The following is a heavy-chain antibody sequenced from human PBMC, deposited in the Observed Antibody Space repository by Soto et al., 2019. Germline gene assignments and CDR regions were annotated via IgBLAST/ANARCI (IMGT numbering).Heavy chain of an antibody. V-gene: IGHV3-23*01. J-gene: IGHJ6*02. CDR1: GFTFSSYA. CDR3: AREEFGAEARKYYPYGMDV. D-gene: IGHD3-10*01. CDR2: ISGSGGST. Sequence: GSLRLSCAASGFTFSSYAMSWVRQAPGKGLEWVSAISGSGGSTYYADSVKGRFTISRDNSKNTLYLQMNSLRAEDTAVYYCAREEFGAEARKYYPYGMDVSGQGTTVTVSS.